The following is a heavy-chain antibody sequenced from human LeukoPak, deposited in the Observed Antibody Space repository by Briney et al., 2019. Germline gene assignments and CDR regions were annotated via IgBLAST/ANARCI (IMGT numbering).Heavy chain of an antibody. CDR3: ARDKSRGASSPYFDY. D-gene: IGHD3-10*01. J-gene: IGHJ4*02. CDR1: GFTFSSYA. V-gene: IGHV3-30-3*01. Sequence: GRSLRLSCAASGFTFSSYAIHWVRQAPGKGLEWVAVISYDGSNKYYADSVKGRFTISRDNSKNTLYLQMNSLRAEDTAVYYCARDKSRGASSPYFDYWGQGTLVTVSS. CDR2: ISYDGSNK.